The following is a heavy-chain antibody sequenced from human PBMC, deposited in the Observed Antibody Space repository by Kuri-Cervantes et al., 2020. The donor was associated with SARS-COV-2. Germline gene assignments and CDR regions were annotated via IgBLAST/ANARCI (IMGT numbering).Heavy chain of an antibody. CDR2: ISGSGGST. J-gene: IGHJ3*02. Sequence: LSLTCAASGFTFSSYAMSWVRQAPGKGLEWVSAISGSGGSTYYADSVKGRFTISRDNSKNTLYLQMNSLRAEDTAVYYCARGRYVNAFDIWGQGTMVTVSS. V-gene: IGHV3-23*01. D-gene: IGHD3-16*01. CDR3: ARGRYVNAFDI. CDR1: GFTFSSYA.